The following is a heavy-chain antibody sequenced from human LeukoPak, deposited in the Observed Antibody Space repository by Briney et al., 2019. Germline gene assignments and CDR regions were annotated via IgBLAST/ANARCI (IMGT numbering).Heavy chain of an antibody. V-gene: IGHV5-51*01. D-gene: IGHD6-6*01. Sequence: KCGESLKISCKGSGYSFTSYWIGWVRQMPGKGLEWMGIIYPGDSDTRYSPSFQGQVTISADKSISTAYLQWSSLKASDTAMYYCARRKSSSSRLYYGYYGMDVWGQGTTVTVPS. CDR2: IYPGDSDT. J-gene: IGHJ6*02. CDR1: GYSFTSYW. CDR3: ARRKSSSSRLYYGYYGMDV.